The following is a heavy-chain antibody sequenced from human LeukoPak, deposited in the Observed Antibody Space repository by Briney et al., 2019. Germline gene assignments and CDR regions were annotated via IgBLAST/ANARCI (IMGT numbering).Heavy chain of an antibody. CDR2: IYYSGST. V-gene: IGHV4-59*01. J-gene: IGHJ4*02. CDR3: ARDVIGTFDY. Sequence: SETLSLXCTVSGGSISSYYWSWIRRPPGKGLEWIGYIYYSGSTNYNPSLKSRVTISVDTSKNQFSLKLSSVTAADTAVYYCARDVIGTFDYWGQGTLVTVSS. D-gene: IGHD1-7*01. CDR1: GGSISSYY.